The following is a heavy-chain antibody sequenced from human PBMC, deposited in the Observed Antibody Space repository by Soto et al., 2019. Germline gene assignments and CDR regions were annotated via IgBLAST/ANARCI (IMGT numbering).Heavy chain of an antibody. CDR3: ARGKDYGSGSYSGY. J-gene: IGHJ4*02. Sequence: EVQLVESGGGLIQPGGSLRLSCAASGLTVSSNYMSWVRQAPGKGLEWVSVIYSGGSTDYADSVKGRFTISRDNSKNTLYLQMTSLRAEDTAVYYCARGKDYGSGSYSGYWGQGTLVTVSS. D-gene: IGHD3-10*01. V-gene: IGHV3-53*01. CDR2: IYSGGST. CDR1: GLTVSSNY.